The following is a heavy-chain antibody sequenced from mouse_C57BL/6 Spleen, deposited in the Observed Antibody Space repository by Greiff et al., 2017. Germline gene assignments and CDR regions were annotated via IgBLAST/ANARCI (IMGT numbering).Heavy chain of an antibody. CDR1: GYSFTSYY. CDR3: AKTGYYGSSWYFDV. Sequence: VQLQQSGPELVKPGASVKISCKASGYSFTSYYIHWVKQRPGQGLEWIGWIYPGSGNTTSNEKFKGKATLTADTASSTAYMQLSSLTSEDSAVYFCAKTGYYGSSWYFDVWGTGTTVTVSS. CDR2: IYPGSGNT. V-gene: IGHV1-66*01. J-gene: IGHJ1*03. D-gene: IGHD1-1*01.